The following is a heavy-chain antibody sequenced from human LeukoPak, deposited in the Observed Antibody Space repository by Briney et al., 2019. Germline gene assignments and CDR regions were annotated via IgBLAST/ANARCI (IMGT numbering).Heavy chain of an antibody. J-gene: IGHJ4*02. Sequence: GASVKVSCKASGYIFTDYGVSWVRQAPGQGREWMGWVSPNSGNTNYPQKFQDRVTMTTDTSTTTAYMELKGLTSDDTAVYYCARGRRTTIPKYWGQGTRVTVSS. CDR3: ARGRRTTIPKY. V-gene: IGHV1-18*04. CDR2: VSPNSGNT. D-gene: IGHD5-24*01. CDR1: GYIFTDYG.